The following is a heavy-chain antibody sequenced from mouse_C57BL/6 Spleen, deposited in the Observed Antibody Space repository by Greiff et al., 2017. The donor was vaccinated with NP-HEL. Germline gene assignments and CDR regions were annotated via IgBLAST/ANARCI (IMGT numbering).Heavy chain of an antibody. CDR3: ARELTGSFFDY. Sequence: EVQLQQSGPGLVKPSQSLSLTCSVTGYSITSGYYWNWIRQFPGNKLEWMGYISYDGSNNYNPSLKNRISITRDTSKNQFFLKLNSVTTEDTATYYCARELTGSFFDYWGQGTTLTVSS. J-gene: IGHJ2*01. CDR1: GYSITSGYY. V-gene: IGHV3-6*01. D-gene: IGHD4-1*01. CDR2: ISYDGSN.